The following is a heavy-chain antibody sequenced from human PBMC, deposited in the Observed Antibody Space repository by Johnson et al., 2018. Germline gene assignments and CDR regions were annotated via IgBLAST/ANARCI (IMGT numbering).Heavy chain of an antibody. J-gene: IGHJ6*02. V-gene: IGHV3-9*01. CDR2: INWNSGRI. D-gene: IGHD1-1*01. Sequence: VQLVESGGGLVQPGKSLRLSCAASGFIFDDYAMHWVRQAPGKGLEWVASINWNSGRIGYADSGKGRFTISRDNVKNSLYLQMNSLRTEDTALYYCAKDVMMTGTTCAMDVWGQGTKVTVS. CDR3: AKDVMMTGTTCAMDV. CDR1: GFIFDDYA.